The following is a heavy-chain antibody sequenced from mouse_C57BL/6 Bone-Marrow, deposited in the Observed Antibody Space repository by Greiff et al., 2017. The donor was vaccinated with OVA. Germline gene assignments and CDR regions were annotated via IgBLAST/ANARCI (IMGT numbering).Heavy chain of an antibody. J-gene: IGHJ1*03. D-gene: IGHD2-4*01. Sequence: EVKVEESGGGLVKPGGSLKLSCAASGFTFSSYAMSWVRQTPEKRLEWVATISDGGSYTYYPDNVKGRFTISRDNAKNNLYLQMSYLKSEDTAMYYCAREMITTWYFDVWGTGTTVTVSS. CDR1: GFTFSSYA. V-gene: IGHV5-4*01. CDR2: ISDGGSYT. CDR3: AREMITTWYFDV.